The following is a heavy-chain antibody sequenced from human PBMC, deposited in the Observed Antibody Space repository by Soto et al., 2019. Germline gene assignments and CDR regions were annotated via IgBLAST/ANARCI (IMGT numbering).Heavy chain of an antibody. J-gene: IGHJ3*02. CDR1: GFTFSSYS. CDR3: ARDLRERPGSGSYYRRWADAFDI. V-gene: IGHV3-21*01. D-gene: IGHD3-10*01. Sequence: GGSLRLSCAASGFTFSSYSMNWVRQAPGKGLEWVSSISSSSSYIYYADSVKGRFTISRDNAKNSLYLQMNSLRAEDTAVYYCARDLRERPGSGSYYRRWADAFDIWGQGTMVTVSS. CDR2: ISSSSSYI.